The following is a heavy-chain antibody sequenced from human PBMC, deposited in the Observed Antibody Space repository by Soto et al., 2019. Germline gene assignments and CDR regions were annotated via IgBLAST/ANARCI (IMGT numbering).Heavy chain of an antibody. CDR3: ARDGGASTEYTWNYGTSFDY. CDR2: ISYDGNNK. D-gene: IGHD1-7*01. V-gene: IGHV3-30-3*01. J-gene: IGHJ4*02. Sequence: QVQLVESGGGVVQPGRSLRLSCAASGCTYSTYTMHWVRQAPGKWLEWVAVISYDGNNKVYADSVKGRFTISRDSTKQTLYLQMNSLRPDDTAMYYCARDGGASTEYTWNYGTSFDYWGQGALVTVSS. CDR1: GCTYSTYT.